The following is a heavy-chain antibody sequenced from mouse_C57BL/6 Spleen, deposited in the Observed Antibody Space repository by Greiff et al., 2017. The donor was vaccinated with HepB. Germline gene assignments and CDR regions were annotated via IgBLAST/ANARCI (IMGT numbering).Heavy chain of an antibody. CDR3: ARSGSSYGLYWYFDV. D-gene: IGHD1-1*01. CDR2: IYPGDGDT. V-gene: IGHV1-80*01. J-gene: IGHJ1*03. Sequence: VQLQQSGAELVKPGASVKISCKASGYAFSSYWMNWVKQRPGKGLEWIGQIYPGDGDTNYNGKFKGKATLTADKSSSTAYMQLSSLTSEDSAVYFCARSGSSYGLYWYFDVWGTGTTVTVSS. CDR1: GYAFSSYW.